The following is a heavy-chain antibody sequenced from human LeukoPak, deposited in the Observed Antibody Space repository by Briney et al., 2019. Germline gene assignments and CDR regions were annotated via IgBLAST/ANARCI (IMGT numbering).Heavy chain of an antibody. CDR3: ARELISTTWRGNRSYFDL. CDR2: IWYDGSNK. Sequence: GGSLRLSCAASGFTFSSYGMHWVRQAPGKGLEWVAVIWYDGSNKYYADSVKGRFTISRDSSKNTLYLQMNSLRAEDTAVYYCARELISTTWRGNRSYFDLWGRGTLVTVSS. CDR1: GFTFSSYG. D-gene: IGHD1-1*01. J-gene: IGHJ2*01. V-gene: IGHV3-33*01.